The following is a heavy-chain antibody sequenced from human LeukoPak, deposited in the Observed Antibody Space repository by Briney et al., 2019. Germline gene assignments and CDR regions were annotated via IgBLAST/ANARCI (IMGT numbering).Heavy chain of an antibody. CDR1: GYTFTSYD. J-gene: IGHJ5*02. D-gene: IGHD3-10*01. V-gene: IGHV1-2*02. Sequence: GASVKVSCKASGYTFTSYDINWVRQAPGQGLEWMGWINPNSGGTNYAQKFQGRVTMTRDTSISTAYMELSRLRSDDTAVYYCARDKAPVYGSGSYYNGRGGWFDPWGQGTLVTVSS. CDR2: INPNSGGT. CDR3: ARDKAPVYGSGSYYNGRGGWFDP.